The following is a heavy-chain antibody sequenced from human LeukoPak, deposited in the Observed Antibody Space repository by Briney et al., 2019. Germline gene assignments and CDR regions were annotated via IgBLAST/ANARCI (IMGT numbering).Heavy chain of an antibody. CDR1: GYTFTGYY. J-gene: IGHJ4*02. V-gene: IGHV1-2*02. CDR3: ARVPGRGYGLYCFDY. D-gene: IGHD3-22*01. CDR2: INPNSGGT. Sequence: GASVKVSCKASGYTFTGYYMHWVRQAPGQGLEWMGWINPNSGGTNYAQKFQGRVTMTRDTSISTAYMELSRLRSDDTAVYYCARVPGRGYGLYCFDYWGQGTLVTVSS.